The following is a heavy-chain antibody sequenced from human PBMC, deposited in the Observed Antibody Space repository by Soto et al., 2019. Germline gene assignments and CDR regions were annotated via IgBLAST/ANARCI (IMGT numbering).Heavy chain of an antibody. D-gene: IGHD2-2*01. J-gene: IGHJ6*02. CDR1: GYTFTSYD. Sequence: APVQVSCTASGYTFTSYDINRVRQPTGQGLEWMGWMNPNSGDTGYAQEFQGRVTMTRNTSISTAYMELSSLRSEDTAVYYCAPGGSTSPWGMDVWGQGTTVTVSS. CDR3: APGGSTSPWGMDV. V-gene: IGHV1-8*01. CDR2: MNPNSGDT.